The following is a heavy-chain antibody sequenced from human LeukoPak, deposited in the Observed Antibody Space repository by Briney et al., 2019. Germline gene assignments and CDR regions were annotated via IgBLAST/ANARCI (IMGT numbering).Heavy chain of an antibody. V-gene: IGHV3-23*01. CDR1: GFTFSSYA. CDR2: ISGSVGST. J-gene: IGHJ4*02. CDR3: AKAGYCSSTSCYADFWYFDY. D-gene: IGHD2-2*03. Sequence: GGSLRLSCAASGFTFSSYAMSWVRQAPGKGLEWVSAISGSVGSTYYADSVKGRLTISRDNSKNTLYLQMNSLSAEDTAVYYCAKAGYCSSTSCYADFWYFDYWGQGTLVTVSS.